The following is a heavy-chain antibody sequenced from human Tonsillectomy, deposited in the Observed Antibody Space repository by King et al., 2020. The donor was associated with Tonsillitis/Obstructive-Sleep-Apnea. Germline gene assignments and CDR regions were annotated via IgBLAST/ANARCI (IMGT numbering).Heavy chain of an antibody. Sequence: QLVQSGAEVKKPGASVKVSCKASGYTFTTYFMHWVRQAPGQGLEWMGIVNPSGGSTIYAQKFQGRVTMTSDTSTSTVYMELSRLRSEDTAVYYCARGAPDNSDDYGSWFDPWGQGTLVTVSS. CDR1: GYTFTTYF. V-gene: IGHV1-46*01. CDR3: ARGAPDNSDDYGSWFDP. CDR2: VNPSGGST. J-gene: IGHJ5*02. D-gene: IGHD3-22*01.